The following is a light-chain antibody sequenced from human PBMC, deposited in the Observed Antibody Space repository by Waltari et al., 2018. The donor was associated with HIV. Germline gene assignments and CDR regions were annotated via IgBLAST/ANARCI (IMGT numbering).Light chain of an antibody. Sequence: QSVLTQSPSVSAAPGQKVTISCSGSSSNIGNTSVSWYQQLPGTAPKLLIYDNNKRPSGIPDRFSGSKSGTSATLVITGLQTGDEADYYCGTWDSSLSAVLFGGGTKLTVL. CDR3: GTWDSSLSAVL. CDR1: SSNIGNTS. J-gene: IGLJ2*01. V-gene: IGLV1-51*01. CDR2: DNN.